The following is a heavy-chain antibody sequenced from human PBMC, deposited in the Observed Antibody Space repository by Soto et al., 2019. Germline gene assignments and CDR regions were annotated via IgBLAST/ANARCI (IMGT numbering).Heavy chain of an antibody. Sequence: SETLSLTCAVSGGSISNTDWGSWVRQPPGKGLEWIGEVYHSGSFNYNPSLKSRLTISVDKSKNQFSLNLSSVTVADTAVYYCATGPDYSSRWFSNWGQGTLVTSPQ. CDR2: VYHSGSF. J-gene: IGHJ4*02. D-gene: IGHD6-13*01. CDR1: GGSISNTDW. V-gene: IGHV4-4*02. CDR3: ATGPDYSSRWFSN.